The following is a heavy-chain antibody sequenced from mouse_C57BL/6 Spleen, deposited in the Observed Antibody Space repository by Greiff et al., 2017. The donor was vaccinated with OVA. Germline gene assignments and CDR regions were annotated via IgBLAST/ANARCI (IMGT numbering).Heavy chain of an antibody. CDR3: TSSRRTY. V-gene: IGHV14-4*01. J-gene: IGHJ3*01. D-gene: IGHD6-1*01. CDR1: GFNIKDDY. CDR2: IDPENGDT. Sequence: EVQLQQSGAELVRPGASVKLSCTASGFNIKDDYMHWVKQRPEQGLEWIGWIDPENGDTEYASKFQGKATITADTSSNTAYLQLSSLTSEDTAVYYCTSSRRTYWGQVTLVTVSA.